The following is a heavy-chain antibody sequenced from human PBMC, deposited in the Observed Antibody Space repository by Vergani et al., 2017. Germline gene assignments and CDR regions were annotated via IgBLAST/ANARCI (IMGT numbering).Heavy chain of an antibody. CDR1: GFTFSSYN. CDR2: VRNKEDGGTP. J-gene: IGHJ4*01. V-gene: IGHV3-49*04. CDR3: TTGFPGSSWSTY. Sequence: EVQLVDSGGGLVKPGGSLRLSCAASGFTFSSYNMNWVRQAPGKGLEWVGFVRNKEDGGTPEHAASVKGRFTISRDDSKAIAYLQMNSLKTEDTAVYYCTTGFPGSSWSTYWGQGTLVTVSS. D-gene: IGHD6-13*01.